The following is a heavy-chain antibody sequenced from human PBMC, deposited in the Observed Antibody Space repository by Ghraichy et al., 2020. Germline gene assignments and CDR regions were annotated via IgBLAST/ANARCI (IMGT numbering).Heavy chain of an antibody. Sequence: SETLSLTCTVSGGSISSHYCSWIRQPPGKGLEWIGYISYSGSTKYNPSLKSRVTISVDTSKNQFSLKLSSVTAADTAVYYCARHEVNSYGVFDYWGQGTLVTVSS. D-gene: IGHD5-18*01. CDR2: ISYSGST. V-gene: IGHV4-59*08. CDR3: ARHEVNSYGVFDY. CDR1: GGSISSHY. J-gene: IGHJ4*02.